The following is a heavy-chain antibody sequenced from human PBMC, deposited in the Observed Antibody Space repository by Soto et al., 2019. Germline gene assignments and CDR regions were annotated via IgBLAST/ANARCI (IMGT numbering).Heavy chain of an antibody. V-gene: IGHV4-39*01. D-gene: IGHD2-8*01. Sequence: PSETLSLTCTVSGGSISSSSYYWGWIRQPPGRGLEWIGSIYYSGSTYYNPSLKSRVTISVDTSKNQFSLKLSSVTAADTAVYYCARLYPKYCTNGVCLNWFDPWDQGTLVTVSS. J-gene: IGHJ5*02. CDR1: GGSISSSSYY. CDR3: ARLYPKYCTNGVCLNWFDP. CDR2: IYYSGST.